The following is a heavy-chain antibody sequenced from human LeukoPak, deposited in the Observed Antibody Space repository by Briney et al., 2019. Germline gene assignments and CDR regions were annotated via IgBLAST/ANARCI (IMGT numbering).Heavy chain of an antibody. Sequence: GGSLRLSCAASGFIFSSYGMHWVRQAPGKGLEWVAVILYDGSNKYYADSVKGRFTISRDNSKNTLYLQMNSLRAEDTAVYYCTRGCTSTSCYCYWGQGTLVTVSS. D-gene: IGHD2-2*01. J-gene: IGHJ4*02. CDR3: TRGCTSTSCYCY. CDR2: ILYDGSNK. CDR1: GFIFSSYG. V-gene: IGHV3-30*19.